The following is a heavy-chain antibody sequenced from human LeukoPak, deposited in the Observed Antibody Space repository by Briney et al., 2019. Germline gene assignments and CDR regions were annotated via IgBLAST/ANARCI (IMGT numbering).Heavy chain of an antibody. Sequence: PSETLSLTCTVSGGSISSSHYYWGWIRQTPGKGLEWIGTIYYSGTTYYNPSLESRATISKDTSKNQFSLTLRSVTAADTAVYYCARQISDYYYYYIDVWGKGTTVTVSS. D-gene: IGHD3-10*01. V-gene: IGHV4-39*01. CDR1: GGSISSSHYY. CDR2: IYYSGTT. J-gene: IGHJ6*03. CDR3: ARQISDYYYYYIDV.